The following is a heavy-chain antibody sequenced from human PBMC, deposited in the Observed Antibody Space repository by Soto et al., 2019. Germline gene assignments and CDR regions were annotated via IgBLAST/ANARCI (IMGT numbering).Heavy chain of an antibody. V-gene: IGHV1-18*01. J-gene: IGHJ6*02. CDR1: GYRFTSYG. CDR2: INAYNGNT. Sequence: VKVSCKASGYRFTSYGIGWVRQAPGQGLEWMGWINAYNGNTNYAQNLQGRVTLTTDTSTSTAYMELRSLRSNDTAVYYCAMVDVYVTPSPQDVWGQGTTVTVS. CDR3: AMVDVYVTPSPQDV. D-gene: IGHD3-16*01.